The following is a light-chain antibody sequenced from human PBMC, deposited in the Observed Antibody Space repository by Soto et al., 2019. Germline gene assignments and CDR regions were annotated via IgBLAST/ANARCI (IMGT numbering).Light chain of an antibody. Sequence: QSALTQPRSVSGSPGQSVTISCTGTSSDVGGYNYVSWYQQHPGKAPKLMIYDVSKRPSGVPDRFSGSKSGNTASLTISGLQAEDEYDYCCCSYAGSFVVFGGGTKLTVL. J-gene: IGLJ2*01. CDR2: DVS. CDR3: CSYAGSFVV. CDR1: SSDVGGYNY. V-gene: IGLV2-11*01.